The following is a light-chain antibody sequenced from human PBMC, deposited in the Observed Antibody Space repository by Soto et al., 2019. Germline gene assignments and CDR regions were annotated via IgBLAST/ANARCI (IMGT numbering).Light chain of an antibody. CDR2: DVS. Sequence: QSALTQPRSVSGSPGQSVTISCTGTSSDVGAYNYVSWYQHHPGKAPKVMIYDVSERPSGAPHRFSGSKSDNTASLTSSGLHEEEEADYYCCSDASIYSWVFGGGTKLTVL. V-gene: IGLV2-11*01. J-gene: IGLJ3*02. CDR3: CSDASIYSWV. CDR1: SSDVGAYNY.